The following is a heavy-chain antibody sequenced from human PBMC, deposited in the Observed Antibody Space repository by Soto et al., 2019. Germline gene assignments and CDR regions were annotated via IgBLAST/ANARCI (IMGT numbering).Heavy chain of an antibody. Sequence: PGESLKISCKGSGYSFTSYWIGWVRQMPGKGLEWMGIIYPGDSDTRYSPSFQGQVTISADKSISTAYLQWSSLKASDTAMYYCARPLIAARRIHGMDVWVQGTTVTVSS. D-gene: IGHD6-6*01. J-gene: IGHJ6*02. CDR3: ARPLIAARRIHGMDV. V-gene: IGHV5-51*01. CDR1: GYSFTSYW. CDR2: IYPGDSDT.